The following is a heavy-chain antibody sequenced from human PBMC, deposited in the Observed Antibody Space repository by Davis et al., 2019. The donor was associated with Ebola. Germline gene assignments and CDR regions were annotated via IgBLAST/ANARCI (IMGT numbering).Heavy chain of an antibody. CDR2: IYYFGNT. CDR3: ARHRRGWVNDAFDV. CDR1: GGSIGTYY. V-gene: IGHV4-59*08. J-gene: IGHJ3*01. D-gene: IGHD6-19*01. Sequence: SETLSLTCTVSGGSIGTYYWSWIRQPPGRGLEWIGYIYYFGNTNYNPSLESRVTISVDTSKNQFYLNLSSVTAADTALYYCARHRRGWVNDAFDVWGQGTMVTVSS.